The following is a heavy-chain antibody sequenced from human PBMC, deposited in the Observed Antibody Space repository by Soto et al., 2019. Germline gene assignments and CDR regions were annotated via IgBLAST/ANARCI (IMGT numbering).Heavy chain of an antibody. CDR2: IYWDDDK. Sequence: QITLKESGPTLVKPTQTLTLTCTFSGFSLSTSGVGVDWIRQPPGKALEWLALIYWDDDKRYSPSLKSRLTSXXDXSXXQVVLTMTNMDPVDTATYYCAHRQPNSGGWNWFDPWGQGTLVTVSS. D-gene: IGHD6-19*01. CDR3: AHRQPNSGGWNWFDP. J-gene: IGHJ5*02. V-gene: IGHV2-5*02. CDR1: GFSLSTSGVG.